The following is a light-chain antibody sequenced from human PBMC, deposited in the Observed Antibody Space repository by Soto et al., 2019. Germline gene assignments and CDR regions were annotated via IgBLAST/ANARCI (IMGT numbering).Light chain of an antibody. V-gene: IGLV2-14*03. Sequence: QSALTQPASVSGSPGQSITISCTGSSSDVGNSVYVSWYQQHPGKAPKLILYEVNHRPSGLSNRFSGSKSGNTASLTISGLQAEDEADYFCSSFTTTGTLLFGGGTKLTVL. J-gene: IGLJ2*01. CDR1: SSDVGNSVY. CDR2: EVN. CDR3: SSFTTTGTLL.